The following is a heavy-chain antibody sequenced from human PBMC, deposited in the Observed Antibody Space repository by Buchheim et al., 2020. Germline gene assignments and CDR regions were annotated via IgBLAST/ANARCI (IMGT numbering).Heavy chain of an antibody. CDR3: ARGKGLSSSWTNQLSYFDY. J-gene: IGHJ4*02. CDR2: VYFTGKV. CDR1: GDSLSSVY. Sequence: QVQLQESGPRLVKPSETLSLNCAVSGDSLSSVYWAWIRQPPGKGLEWVGYVYFTGKVYYNSTLNNRVTISLATSKNQFSLTLTSVTAADTAVYYCARGKGLSSSWTNQLSYFDYWGQG. D-gene: IGHD6-13*01. V-gene: IGHV4-59*01.